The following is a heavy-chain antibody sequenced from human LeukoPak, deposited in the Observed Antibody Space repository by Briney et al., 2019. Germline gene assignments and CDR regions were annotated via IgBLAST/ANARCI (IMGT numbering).Heavy chain of an antibody. CDR1: GGTFSSYA. J-gene: IGHJ5*02. CDR3: ARAPYGDAPGWFDP. Sequence: SVKVSCKASGGTFSSYAISWVRQAPGQGLEWMGRIIPIFGTANYAQKFQGRVTITADKSTSTAYMELSSLRSEDTAVYYCARAPYGDAPGWFDPWGQGTLVTVSS. V-gene: IGHV1-69*06. CDR2: IIPIFGTA. D-gene: IGHD4-17*01.